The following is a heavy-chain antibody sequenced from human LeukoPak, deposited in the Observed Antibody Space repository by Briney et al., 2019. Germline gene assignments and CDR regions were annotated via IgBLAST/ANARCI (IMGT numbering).Heavy chain of an antibody. CDR3: ARLADCSSSSCRSFDY. D-gene: IGHD2-2*01. CDR1: GYTFTNYY. V-gene: IGHV1-46*01. Sequence: GASVKVSCKASGYTFTNYYIHWVRQAPGQGLEWTGIINPSGGSTSYAQKFQGRVTMTRDTSTSTVYMELSSLRSDDTAVYYCARLADCSSSSCRSFDYWGQGTLVTVSS. J-gene: IGHJ4*02. CDR2: INPSGGST.